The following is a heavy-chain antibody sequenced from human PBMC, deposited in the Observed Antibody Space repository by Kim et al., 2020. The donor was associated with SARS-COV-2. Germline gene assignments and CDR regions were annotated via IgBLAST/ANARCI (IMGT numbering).Heavy chain of an antibody. CDR2: IWYDGSNN. CDR1: GFIFSTYG. CDR3: VRGDCGTATCYTGGTYFDY. Sequence: GGSLRLSCAPSGFIFSTYGMHWVRQAPGKGLEWVATIWYDGSNNYYPDSVKGRFTVSRDNSKNTLYLQMNSLRAEDTAVYYCVRGDCGTATCYTGGTYFDYWGRGTLVTVSS. D-gene: IGHD2-2*02. J-gene: IGHJ4*02. V-gene: IGHV3-33*08.